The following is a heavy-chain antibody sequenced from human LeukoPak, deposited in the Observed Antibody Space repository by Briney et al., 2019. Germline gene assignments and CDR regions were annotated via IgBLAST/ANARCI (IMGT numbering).Heavy chain of an antibody. CDR1: GFTFSSYA. Sequence: GGSLRLSCAASGFTFSSYAMSWVRQAPGKGLEWVSDINGSGGSTYYADSVKGRFTISRDNSKNTLYLQMDSLRAEDTAVYFCARVHIHTSGSYYPVDYWGQGTLVTVSS. CDR2: INGSGGST. J-gene: IGHJ4*02. D-gene: IGHD1-26*01. CDR3: ARVHIHTSGSYYPVDY. V-gene: IGHV3-23*01.